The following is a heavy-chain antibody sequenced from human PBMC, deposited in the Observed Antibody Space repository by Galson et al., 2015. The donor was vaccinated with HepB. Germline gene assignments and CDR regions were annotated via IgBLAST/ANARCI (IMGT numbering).Heavy chain of an antibody. Sequence: SLRLSCAASGFTFSSYKMNWVRQAPGKGLECVSYISSSGGTIYYADSVRGRLTISRDNAKNALYLQMNSLRDEDTAVYYCARDVDFDFWGQGTLATVSS. J-gene: IGHJ4*02. CDR3: ARDVDFDF. D-gene: IGHD2-21*01. CDR1: GFTFSSYK. V-gene: IGHV3-48*03. CDR2: ISSSGGTI.